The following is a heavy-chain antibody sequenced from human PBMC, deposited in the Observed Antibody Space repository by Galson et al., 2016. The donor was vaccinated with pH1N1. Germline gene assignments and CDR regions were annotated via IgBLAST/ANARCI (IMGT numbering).Heavy chain of an antibody. J-gene: IGHJ4*02. CDR2: INPNSGGT. V-gene: IGHV1-2*02. D-gene: IGHD6-19*01. Sequence: SVKVSCKASGYTFSGYYMHWVRQAPGQGLEWMGWINPNSGGTSYAPKFQGRVTMTRDTSISTGYMELSRLRSVDTAVYYCARDPNSGWYTDYWGQGTLVTVSS. CDR1: GYTFSGYY. CDR3: ARDPNSGWYTDY.